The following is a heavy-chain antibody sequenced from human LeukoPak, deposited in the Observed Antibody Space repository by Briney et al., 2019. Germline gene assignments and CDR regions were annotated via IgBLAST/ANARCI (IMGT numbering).Heavy chain of an antibody. CDR3: AKDNGDSSGIDY. J-gene: IGHJ4*02. D-gene: IGHD3-22*01. V-gene: IGHV3-9*01. CDR2: ISWNSGSI. Sequence: PGGSLRLSCAASGFTFDDYAMHWVRQAPGKGLEWVSGISWNSGSIGYADSVKGRFTISRDNAKNSLYLQMNSLRAEDTALYYCAKDNGDSSGIDYWGQGTPVTVSS. CDR1: GFTFDDYA.